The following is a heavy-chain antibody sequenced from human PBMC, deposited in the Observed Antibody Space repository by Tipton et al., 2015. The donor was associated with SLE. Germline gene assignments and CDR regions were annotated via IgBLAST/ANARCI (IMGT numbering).Heavy chain of an antibody. J-gene: IGHJ6*03. D-gene: IGHD3-10*01. V-gene: IGHV4-59*01. CDR2: IYYSGST. Sequence: TLSLTCTVSGGSISSYYWSWIRQPPGKGLEWIGYIYYSGSTNYNPSLKSRVTISVDTSKNQFSLKLSSVTAADTAVYYCARGAPRGKEYYYYYMDVWGKGTTVTVSS. CDR3: ARGAPRGKEYYYYYMDV. CDR1: GGSISSYY.